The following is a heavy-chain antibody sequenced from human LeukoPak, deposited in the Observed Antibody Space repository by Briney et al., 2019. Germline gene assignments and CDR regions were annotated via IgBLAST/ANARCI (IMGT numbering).Heavy chain of an antibody. CDR1: GFTFSSYA. J-gene: IGHJ4*02. D-gene: IGHD1-1*01. CDR2: ISGSGGST. CDR3: AKDEKRGGGPATY. Sequence: GGSLRLSCAASGFTFSSYAMSWVRQAPGKGLEWVSAISGSGGSTYYADSVKGRFSISRDNSKNTLYLQMNSLRAEDTGVYYCAKDEKRGGGPATYWGQGTLVTVSS. V-gene: IGHV3-23*01.